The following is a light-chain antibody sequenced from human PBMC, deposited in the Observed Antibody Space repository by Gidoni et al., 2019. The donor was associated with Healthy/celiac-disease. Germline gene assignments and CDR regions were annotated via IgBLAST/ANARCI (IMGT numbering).Light chain of an antibody. Sequence: DIQITQSPSSLSASVGDRVTITCRASPGISNSLAWYQQKPGKVPKLLIYAASTVQSGVPSRFSGSGSGTDVTLTIISLQPEDVATYYCQKYNSAPPGMGSFGQGTKLEIK. CDR3: QKYNSAPPGMGS. CDR1: PGISNS. CDR2: AAS. J-gene: IGKJ2*04. V-gene: IGKV1-27*01.